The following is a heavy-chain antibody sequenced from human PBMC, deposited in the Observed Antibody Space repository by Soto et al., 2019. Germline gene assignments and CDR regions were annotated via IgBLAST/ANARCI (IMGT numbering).Heavy chain of an antibody. J-gene: IGHJ4*02. CDR1: GYTFTSYA. D-gene: IGHD2-15*01. CDR3: ARVGGYCSGGSCREPFDY. CDR2: INAGNGNT. V-gene: IGHV1-3*01. Sequence: QVQLVQSGAEVKKPGASVKVSCKASGYTFTSYAMHWVRQAPGQRLEWMGWINAGNGNTKYSQKFQGRVTITRDTSASTAYMELSSLRSEDTAVYYCARVGGYCSGGSCREPFDYWGQGTLVTVSS.